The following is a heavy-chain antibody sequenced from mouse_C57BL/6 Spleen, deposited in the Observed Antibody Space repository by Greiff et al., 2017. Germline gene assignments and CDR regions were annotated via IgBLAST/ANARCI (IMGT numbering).Heavy chain of an antibody. CDR2: IRGCGGKT. V-gene: IGHV5-9*01. D-gene: IGHD1-1*01. Sequence: EVQGVESGGGLVKPGGSLKLSCAASGFTFSSYTMSWVRQTPEKRLEWVATIRGCGGKTYYPDSGKGRLTISRDNATNTLYLQMSSLRSEDTAFYYCARRGTTVVDGAMDSWGPGTSVTVSS. CDR3: ARRGTTVVDGAMDS. J-gene: IGHJ4*01. CDR1: GFTFSSYT.